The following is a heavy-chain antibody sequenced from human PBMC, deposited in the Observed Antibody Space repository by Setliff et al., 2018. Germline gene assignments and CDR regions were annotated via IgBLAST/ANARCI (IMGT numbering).Heavy chain of an antibody. J-gene: IGHJ5*02. CDR2: INTGNGNT. CDR3: ARGMGSGSYYWFDP. CDR1: GYTFTSYA. D-gene: IGHD3-10*01. Sequence: ASVNVSCKASGYTFTSYAMHWVRQAPGQRLEWMGWINTGNGNTKYSQQFQGRVTITRDTSTSTAYMELSSLRSEDTAVYYCARGMGSGSYYWFDPWGQGTLVTVSS. V-gene: IGHV1-3*04.